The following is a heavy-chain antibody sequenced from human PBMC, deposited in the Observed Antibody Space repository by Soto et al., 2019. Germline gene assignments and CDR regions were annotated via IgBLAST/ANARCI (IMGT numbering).Heavy chain of an antibody. Sequence: GASVKVSCKASGGTFSSYAISWVRQAPGQRLEWMGWISEYKGNTNYAQKFQGRVSMTIDTSTTTAYMEMRSLRYDDTAVYYCARVTYYDYAWGRNRYSPDAFDIWGQGTMVTVSS. V-gene: IGHV1-18*01. CDR3: ARVTYYDYAWGRNRYSPDAFDI. J-gene: IGHJ3*02. CDR2: ISEYKGNT. CDR1: GGTFSSYA. D-gene: IGHD3-16*02.